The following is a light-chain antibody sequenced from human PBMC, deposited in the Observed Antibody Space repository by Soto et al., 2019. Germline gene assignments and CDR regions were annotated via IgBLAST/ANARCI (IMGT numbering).Light chain of an antibody. V-gene: IGKV1-39*01. J-gene: IGKJ2*01. CDR3: QQSHNTPYT. CDR1: QTITY. Sequence: DIQMTQSPSSLSASIGDRVTITCRASQTITYLNWYQQKPGKAPELLIYIASRLQSGVPSRFSGSGSGTEFTLTISSLQPEDSAVYFCQQSHNTPYTFGQGTKVELK. CDR2: IAS.